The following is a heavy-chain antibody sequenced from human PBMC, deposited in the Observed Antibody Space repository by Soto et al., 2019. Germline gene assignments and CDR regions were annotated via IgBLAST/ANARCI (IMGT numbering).Heavy chain of an antibody. CDR2: IIPLLDIT. V-gene: IGHV1-69*08. CDR3: ARDSPIGSTFSGYDAIDY. Sequence: QVQLVQSGAEVKKPGSSVKVSCKASGGAFTNDIITWVRQAPGQGLEWMGRIIPLLDITNYAQKFQGRVTITADKSTSTAYMELNSLISEDTPVYYCARDSPIGSTFSGYDAIDYWGQGTLVTVSS. CDR1: GGAFTNDI. D-gene: IGHD5-12*01. J-gene: IGHJ4*02.